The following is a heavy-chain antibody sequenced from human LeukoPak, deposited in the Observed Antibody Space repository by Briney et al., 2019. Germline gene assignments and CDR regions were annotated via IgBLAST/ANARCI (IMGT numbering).Heavy chain of an antibody. CDR3: ATAKYTYYDFWSGYHAFGY. Sequence: GASVKVSCKVSGYTLTELSMHWVRQAPGKGLEWMGGFDPEDGETIYAQKFQGRVTMTEDTSTDTAYMELSSLRSEDTAVYYCATAKYTYYDFWSGYHAFGYWGQGTLVTVPS. V-gene: IGHV1-24*01. CDR1: GYTLTELS. D-gene: IGHD3-3*01. J-gene: IGHJ4*02. CDR2: FDPEDGET.